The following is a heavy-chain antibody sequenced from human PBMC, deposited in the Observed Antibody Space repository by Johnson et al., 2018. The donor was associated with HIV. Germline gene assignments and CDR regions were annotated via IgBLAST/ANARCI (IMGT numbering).Heavy chain of an antibody. Sequence: VQLVESGGGLVQPGGSLRLSCAASGFTFSDAWLSWVRQAPGKGLEWVGRIKSKTVGGTTDYAAPVKGRFSISRDDSKNTLFLQMNSLKIEDTAVYYCTTARTYFWGQGTMVTVSS. CDR3: TTARTYF. V-gene: IGHV3-15*01. CDR1: GFTFSDAW. CDR2: IKSKTVGGTT. D-gene: IGHD2-8*01. J-gene: IGHJ3*01.